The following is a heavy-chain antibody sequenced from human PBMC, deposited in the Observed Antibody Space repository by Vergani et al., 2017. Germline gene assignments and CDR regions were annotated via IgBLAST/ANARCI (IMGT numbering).Heavy chain of an antibody. Sequence: VQLVESGGGLVKPGGSLRLSCAASGFTFSSYSMNWVRQTPGKGLEWVSSISSSSYIYYADSVKGRFNNSRDNAKHSLYLQLNSLRAEDTAVYDCARTGRVGVNDLWSGYYSLSADYYYYYGMDVWGQGTTVTVSS. V-gene: IGHV3-21*01. CDR3: ARTGRVGVNDLWSGYYSLSADYYYYYGMDV. D-gene: IGHD3-3*01. CDR2: ISSSSYI. J-gene: IGHJ6*02. CDR1: GFTFSSYS.